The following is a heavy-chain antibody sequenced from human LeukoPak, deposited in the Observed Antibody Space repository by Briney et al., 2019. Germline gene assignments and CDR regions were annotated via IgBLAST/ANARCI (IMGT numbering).Heavy chain of an antibody. D-gene: IGHD6-13*01. CDR1: GFSVSNNY. CDR2: ISGSGGST. CDR3: AKRGEVSSSWFFDY. V-gene: IGHV3-23*01. Sequence: GGSLRLSCAASGFSVSNNYMSWVRQAPGKGQEWASAISGSGGSTYYADSVKGRFTISRDNSKNTLYLQMNSLRAEDTAVYYCAKRGEVSSSWFFDYWGQGTLVTVSS. J-gene: IGHJ4*02.